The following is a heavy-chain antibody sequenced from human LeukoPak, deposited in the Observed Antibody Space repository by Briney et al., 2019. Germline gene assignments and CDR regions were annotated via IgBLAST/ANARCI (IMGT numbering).Heavy chain of an antibody. J-gene: IGHJ4*01. CDR1: GGAISSYY. D-gene: IGHD2-21*02. V-gene: IGHV4-59*08. CDR3: ARYQRGDFRNFDY. Sequence: SETLSLTCTVSGGAISSYYWSWIRQPPGKGLEWIGYIYYSGSTNYNPSLKSRVSISVDTSKNQFSLRLSSVTAADTAVYYCARYQRGDFRNFDYWGHGTLHTVSS. CDR2: IYYSGST.